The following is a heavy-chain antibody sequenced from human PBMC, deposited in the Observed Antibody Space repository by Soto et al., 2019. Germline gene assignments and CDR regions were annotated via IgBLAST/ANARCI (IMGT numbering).Heavy chain of an antibody. Sequence: RQAPGQGLEWMGWISAYNGNTNYAQKLQGRVTMTTDTSTSTAYMELRSLRSDDTAVYYCARANWNYRSGYYYGMDVWGQGTTVTVYS. CDR3: ARANWNYRSGYYYGMDV. J-gene: IGHJ6*01. D-gene: IGHD1-7*01. V-gene: IGHV1-18*01. CDR2: ISAYNGNT.